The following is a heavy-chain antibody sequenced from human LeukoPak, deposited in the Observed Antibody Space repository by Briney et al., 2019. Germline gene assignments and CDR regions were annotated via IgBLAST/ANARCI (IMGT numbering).Heavy chain of an antibody. CDR2: IKEDGSEK. V-gene: IGHV3-7*04. CDR1: GFTFSSYW. CDR3: ARGRYCSSTSCPVFDY. D-gene: IGHD2-2*01. Sequence: PGGSLRLSCAASGFTFSSYWMSWVRQAPGKGLEWVANIKEDGSEKYYVDSVKGRLTISRDTAKSSLYLQMNSLRAEDTAVYYCARGRYCSSTSCPVFDYWGQGTQVTVSA. J-gene: IGHJ4*02.